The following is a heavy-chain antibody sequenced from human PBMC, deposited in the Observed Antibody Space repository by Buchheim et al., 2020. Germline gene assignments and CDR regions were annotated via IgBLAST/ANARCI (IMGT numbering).Heavy chain of an antibody. D-gene: IGHD1-26*01. CDR1: GFTFSSNN. CDR3: AKDDSGSNYYNGLDV. CDR2: ISSSSSTI. J-gene: IGHJ6*02. Sequence: EVQLVESGGGLVQPGGSLRLSCAASGFTFSSNNMNWVRQAPGKGLEWVSYISSSSSTIQYADSVRGRFTISRDNAKNSLYLQMNSLRDEDTAVYYCAKDDSGSNYYNGLDVWGQGTT. V-gene: IGHV3-48*02.